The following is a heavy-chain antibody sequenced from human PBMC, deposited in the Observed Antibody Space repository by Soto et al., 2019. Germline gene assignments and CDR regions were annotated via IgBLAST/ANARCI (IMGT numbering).Heavy chain of an antibody. V-gene: IGHV4-59*01. Sequence: PSETLSLTCTVSGGSISSYYWSWIRQPPGKGLEWIGYIYYSGSTNYNPSLKSRVTISVDTSKNQFSLKLSSVTAADTAVYYCARDRLRYFDWLPTYYGMDVWGQGTTVTVSS. J-gene: IGHJ6*02. CDR2: IYYSGST. CDR1: GGSISSYY. CDR3: ARDRLRYFDWLPTYYGMDV. D-gene: IGHD3-9*01.